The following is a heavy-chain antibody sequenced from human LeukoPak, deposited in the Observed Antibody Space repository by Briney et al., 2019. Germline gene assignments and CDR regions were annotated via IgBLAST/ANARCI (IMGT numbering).Heavy chain of an antibody. V-gene: IGHV4-39*07. CDR2: IYYSGST. CDR3: ARDTVTTDGSVAFDI. D-gene: IGHD4-4*01. J-gene: IGHJ3*02. Sequence: PSETLSLTCTVSGGSISSSNYSWGWIRQPPGKGLEWIGSIYYSGSTYYNPSLKSRVTISVDTSKNQFSLKLSSVTAADTAVYYCARDTVTTDGSVAFDIWGQGTMVTVSS. CDR1: GGSISSSNYS.